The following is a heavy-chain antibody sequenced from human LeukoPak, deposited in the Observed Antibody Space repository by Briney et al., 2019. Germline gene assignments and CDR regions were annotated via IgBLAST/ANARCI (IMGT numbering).Heavy chain of an antibody. D-gene: IGHD5-18*01. CDR3: ARHVYDRHTHTAMVYWYFDL. Sequence: PSETLSLTCTVSGGSISSSSYYWGWIRQPPGKGLEWIGSIYYSGSTYYNPSLKSRVTIPVDTSKNQFSLKLSSVTAADTAVYYCARHVYDRHTHTAMVYWYFDLWGRGTLVTVSS. V-gene: IGHV4-39*01. CDR2: IYYSGST. J-gene: IGHJ2*01. CDR1: GGSISSSSYY.